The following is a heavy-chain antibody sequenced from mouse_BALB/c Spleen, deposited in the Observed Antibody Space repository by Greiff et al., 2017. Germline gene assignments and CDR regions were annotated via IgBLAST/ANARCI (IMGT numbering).Heavy chain of an antibody. J-gene: IGHJ2*01. V-gene: IGHV5-6*02. CDR2: ISSGGSYT. CDR3: ARHETTVVATDRYFDY. D-gene: IGHD1-1*01. Sequence: DVMLVESGGDLVKPGGSLKLSCAASGFTFSSYGMSWVRQTPDKRLEWVATISSGGSYTYYPDSVKGRFTISRDNAKNTLYLQMSSLKFEDTAMYYCARHETTVVATDRYFDYWGQGTTLTVSS. CDR1: GFTFSSYG.